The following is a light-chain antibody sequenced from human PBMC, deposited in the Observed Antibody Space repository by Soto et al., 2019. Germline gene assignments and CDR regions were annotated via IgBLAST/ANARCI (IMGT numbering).Light chain of an antibody. Sequence: EIVLTQSPGTLSLSPGERATLSCRASQSVPGNYLAWLQQKPGQAPRVLIYGVSMRATGIPDRFSGSGSGTDSTLTISRLEPEDFAVYFCQQYTSPPWTLGQGTKVETK. V-gene: IGKV3-20*01. CDR3: QQYTSPPWT. J-gene: IGKJ1*01. CDR1: QSVPGNY. CDR2: GVS.